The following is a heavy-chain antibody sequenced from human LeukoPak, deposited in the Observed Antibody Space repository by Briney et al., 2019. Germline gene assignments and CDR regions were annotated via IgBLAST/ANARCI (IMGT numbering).Heavy chain of an antibody. CDR3: ARDRPLRYFDSTIKEKEPGRESPFDY. D-gene: IGHD3-9*01. Sequence: ATVKVSCKASGYTFTSYGISWVRQAPGQGLEWMGWISAYNGNTNYAQKLQGRVTMTTDTSTSTAYMELRSLRSDDTAVYYCARDRPLRYFDSTIKEKEPGRESPFDYWGQGTQVTVSS. J-gene: IGHJ4*02. CDR2: ISAYNGNT. CDR1: GYTFTSYG. V-gene: IGHV1-18*01.